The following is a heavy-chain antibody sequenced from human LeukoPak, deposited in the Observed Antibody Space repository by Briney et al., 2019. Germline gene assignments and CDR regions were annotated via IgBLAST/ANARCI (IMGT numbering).Heavy chain of an antibody. J-gene: IGHJ4*02. CDR1: GVSVSTSGVG. CDR3: ARTKATNYYDSSGYRDY. D-gene: IGHD3-22*01. CDR2: IYWDDDK. V-gene: IGHV2-5*02. Sequence: ESGPTLVKPTRTRTLTCTFSGVSVSTSGVGGGWIRQPPGKALEWLALIYWDDDKRYSPSLKSRLTITKDTPKNQVVLTMTNMDPTDTATYYCARTKATNYYDSSGYRDYWGQGTPVTVSS.